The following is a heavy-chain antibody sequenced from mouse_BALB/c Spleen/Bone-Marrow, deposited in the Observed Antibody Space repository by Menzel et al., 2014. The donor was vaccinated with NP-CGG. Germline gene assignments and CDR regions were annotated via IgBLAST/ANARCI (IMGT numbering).Heavy chain of an antibody. CDR3: ARRFTTVVTTGDY. Sequence: QVQLQQSGAELAKPGASVKMSCKASGYTFTSYWMHWVKQRPGQGLEWIGCINPNTGYPEYNQKFKDKATLTAEKSSSTAYMHLSSLTSEDSAVYYCARRFTTVVTTGDYWGQGTTLTVSS. D-gene: IGHD1-1*02. V-gene: IGHV1-7*01. J-gene: IGHJ2*01. CDR1: GYTFTSYW. CDR2: INPNTGYP.